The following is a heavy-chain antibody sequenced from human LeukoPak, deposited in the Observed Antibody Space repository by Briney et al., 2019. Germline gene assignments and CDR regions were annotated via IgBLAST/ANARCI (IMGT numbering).Heavy chain of an antibody. CDR1: GGSISSSSYY. J-gene: IGHJ4*02. CDR3: ARGLGREPHVDY. V-gene: IGHV4-39*07. Sequence: NPSETLSLTCTVSGGSISSSSYYWGWIRQPPGKGLEWIGSIYYSGSTYYNPPLKSRVTISVDTSKNQFSLKLSSVTAADTAVYYCARGLGREPHVDYWGQGTLVTVSS. CDR2: IYYSGST. D-gene: IGHD1-26*01.